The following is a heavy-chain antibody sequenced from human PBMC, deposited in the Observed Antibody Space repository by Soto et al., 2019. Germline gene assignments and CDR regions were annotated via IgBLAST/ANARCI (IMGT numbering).Heavy chain of an antibody. D-gene: IGHD1-26*01. CDR2: ISSSSSYI. Sequence: EVQLVESGGGLVKPGGSLRLSCAASGFTFSSYSMNWVRQAPGKGLEWVSSISSSSSYIYYADSVTGRFTISRDNAKNSRYLQMNSLRAEDTAVYYCARDRELFDFDYWGQGTLVTVSS. J-gene: IGHJ4*02. CDR3: ARDRELFDFDY. V-gene: IGHV3-21*01. CDR1: GFTFSSYS.